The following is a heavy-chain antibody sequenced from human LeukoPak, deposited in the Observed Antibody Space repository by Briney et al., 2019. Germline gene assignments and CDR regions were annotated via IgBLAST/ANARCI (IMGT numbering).Heavy chain of an antibody. V-gene: IGHV3-43*02. D-gene: IGHD1-1*01. CDR1: GFTFDDYA. CDR3: AKARGGTRWYMDV. Sequence: GGSLRLSCAASGFTFDDYAMHWVRHAPGKGLEWVSLISGDGGSTYYADSVKGRFTISRDNSKNSLYLQMNSLRAEDMALYYCAKARGGTRWYMDVWGKGTTVTVSS. J-gene: IGHJ6*03. CDR2: ISGDGGST.